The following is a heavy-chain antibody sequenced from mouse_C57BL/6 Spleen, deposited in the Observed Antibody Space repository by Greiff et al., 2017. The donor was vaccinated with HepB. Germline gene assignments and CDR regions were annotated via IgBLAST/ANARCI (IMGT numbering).Heavy chain of an antibody. CDR1: GYTFTSYW. Sequence: QVQLQQSGAELVMPGASVKLSCKASGYTFTSYWMHWVKQRPGQGLEWIGEIDPSDSYTNYNQKFKGKSTLTVDKSSSTAYMQLSSLTSEDSAVYYCARSTTVGYYFDYWGQGTTLTVSS. CDR2: IDPSDSYT. J-gene: IGHJ2*01. V-gene: IGHV1-69*01. CDR3: ARSTTVGYYFDY. D-gene: IGHD1-1*01.